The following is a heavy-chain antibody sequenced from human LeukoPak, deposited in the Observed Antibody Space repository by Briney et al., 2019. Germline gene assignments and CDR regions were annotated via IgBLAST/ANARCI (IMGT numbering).Heavy chain of an antibody. J-gene: IGHJ4*02. D-gene: IGHD6-19*01. CDR2: ISDYT. CDR1: GYTFTNFG. V-gene: IGHV1-18*01. Sequence: GASVKVSCKASGYTFTNFGIAWVRQAPGQGLEWMGWISDYTNYARKFQGRVTMTTDTSTSTAYMELRSLRSDDTAIYYCARDSNAAYSSGWYPGYWGQGTLVTVSS. CDR3: ARDSNAAYSSGWYPGY.